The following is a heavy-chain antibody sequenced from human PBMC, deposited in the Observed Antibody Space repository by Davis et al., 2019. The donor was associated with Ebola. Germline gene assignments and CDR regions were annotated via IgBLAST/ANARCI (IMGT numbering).Heavy chain of an antibody. V-gene: IGHV3-21*01. D-gene: IGHD5-18*01. CDR2: ISSSSSYI. CDR1: EFTFSNYW. J-gene: IGHJ4*02. Sequence: GESLKISCAASEFTFSNYWMSWVRQAPGKGLEWVSSISSSSSYIYYADSVKGRFTISRDNAKNSLYLQMNSLRAEDTAVYYCARVPTAMVYSYFDYWGQGTLVTVSS. CDR3: ARVPTAMVYSYFDY.